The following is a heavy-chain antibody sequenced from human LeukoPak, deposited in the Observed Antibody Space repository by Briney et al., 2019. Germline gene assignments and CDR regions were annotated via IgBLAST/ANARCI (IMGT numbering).Heavy chain of an antibody. CDR2: ISSSGSTI. CDR3: AELGITMIGGV. D-gene: IGHD3-10*02. V-gene: IGHV3-48*04. J-gene: IGHJ6*04. Sequence: GGSLRLSCTASGFTFSSYSMNWVRQAPGKGLEWVSYISSSGSTIYYTDSVKGRFTISRDNAKNSLYLQMNSLRAEDTAVYYCAELGITMIGGVWGKGTTVTISS. CDR1: GFTFSSYS.